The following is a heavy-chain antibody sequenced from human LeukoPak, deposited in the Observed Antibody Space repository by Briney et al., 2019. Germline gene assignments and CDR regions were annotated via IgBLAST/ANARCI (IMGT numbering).Heavy chain of an antibody. CDR3: ARAGYRTGGVCYSYYFDY. CDR2: IYPGDSDT. CDR1: GYSFTSYW. D-gene: IGHD2-8*02. J-gene: IGHJ4*02. Sequence: GESLKISCKGSGYSFTSYWIGWVRQMPGKGLEWMGIIYPGDSDTRYSPSFQGQVTISADKSISTAYLQWSSLKASDTAMYYCARAGYRTGGVCYSYYFDYWGQGTLVTVSS. V-gene: IGHV5-51*01.